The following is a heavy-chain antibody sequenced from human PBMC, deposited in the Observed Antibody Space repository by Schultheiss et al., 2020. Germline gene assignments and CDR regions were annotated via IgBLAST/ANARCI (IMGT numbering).Heavy chain of an antibody. V-gene: IGHV4-39*01. J-gene: IGHJ4*02. CDR3: ARSPRSSGLRTFFDY. Sequence: SETLSLTCTVSGGSISSSSYYWSWIRQPPGKGLEWIGSIYYSGSTYYNPSLKSRVTISVDTSKNQFSLKLSSVTAADTAVYYCARSPRSSGLRTFFDYWGEGALVNVYS. CDR1: GGSISSSSYY. D-gene: IGHD3-22*01. CDR2: IYYSGST.